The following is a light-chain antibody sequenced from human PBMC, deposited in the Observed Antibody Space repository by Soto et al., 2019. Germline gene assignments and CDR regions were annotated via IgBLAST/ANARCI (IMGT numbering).Light chain of an antibody. CDR1: QAISSH. V-gene: IGKV1D-8*01. J-gene: IGKJ2*01. CDR2: ATS. Sequence: VIWMTQSPSLISASTGDRVNISCRMSQAISSHLAWYQQKPGKAPNLLLFATSTLQGGVPSRFSGSGSGTDFTLSISSLQSEDFATYYCPQYYTFPYTFGRGTK. CDR3: PQYYTFPYT.